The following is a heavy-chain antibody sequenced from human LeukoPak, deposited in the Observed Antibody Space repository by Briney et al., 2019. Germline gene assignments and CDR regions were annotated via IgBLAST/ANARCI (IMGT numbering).Heavy chain of an antibody. Sequence: GGSLRLSCAASGFTVSSDYMSWVRQAPGKGLEWVSVIYSGDSTYYADSVKGRFIISRDNSKNTLYLQMNSLRAEDTAVYYCARPKVLGSGPFDYWGQGTLVTVSS. J-gene: IGHJ4*02. CDR3: ARPKVLGSGPFDY. D-gene: IGHD2-15*01. CDR1: GFTVSSDY. V-gene: IGHV3-66*04. CDR2: IYSGDST.